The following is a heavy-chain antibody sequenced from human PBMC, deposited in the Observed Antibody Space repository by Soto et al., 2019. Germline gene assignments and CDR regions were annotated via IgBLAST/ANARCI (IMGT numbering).Heavy chain of an antibody. CDR2: IDESGDS. J-gene: IGHJ4*02. Sequence: LSLTCTVSGGPIRSSSHYWGWIRQSPGTGLEWIGSIDESGDSYYNPSLKSRVTISVDTSKNQFSLKLISVTGADSAIYYCAREGGYVDYWGQGTLVTVSS. D-gene: IGHD1-1*01. CDR3: AREGGYVDY. V-gene: IGHV4-39*02. CDR1: GGPIRSSSHY.